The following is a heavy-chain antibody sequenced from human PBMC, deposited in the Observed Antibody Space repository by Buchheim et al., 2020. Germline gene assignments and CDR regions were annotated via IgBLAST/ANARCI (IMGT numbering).Heavy chain of an antibody. J-gene: IGHJ6*03. CDR1: GYTFTSYD. CDR3: ARCRPDRSSGWYWNYYYYYDMDV. V-gene: IGHV1-8*01. CDR2: MNPNSGNT. Sequence: QVQLVQSGAEVKKPGASVKVSCKASGYTFTSYDINWVRQATGQGLEWMGWMNPNSGNTGYAQKFQGRVTMTRKTSISTAYMELSSLRSEDTAVYYCARCRPDRSSGWYWNYYYYYDMDVWGKVTT. D-gene: IGHD6-19*01.